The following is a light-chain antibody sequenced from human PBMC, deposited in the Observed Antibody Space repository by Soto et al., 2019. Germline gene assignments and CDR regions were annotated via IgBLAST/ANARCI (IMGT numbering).Light chain of an antibody. CDR1: QSVGGSY. CDR3: QLYGTSRT. CDR2: GAS. V-gene: IGKV3-20*01. J-gene: IGKJ1*01. Sequence: EIVLTQSPGTLSLSPGERATLSCRASQSVGGSYLGWYQQKPGQAPRLLIYGASSRATGIPERFSGSGSGTDSTLTISRLEPEDFAVYYCQLYGTSRTFGQGTKVEIK.